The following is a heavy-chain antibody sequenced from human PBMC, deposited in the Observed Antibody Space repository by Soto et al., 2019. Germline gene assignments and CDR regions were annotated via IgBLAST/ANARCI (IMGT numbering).Heavy chain of an antibody. CDR2: IYYSGTT. CDR3: ARHFSVDQFDY. CDR1: GDSITSNSYF. Sequence: SETLSLTCTVSGDSITSNSYFWAWIRQPPGKGLEWIGSIYYSGTTYHNPSLKSRVTISVDRSNNQFSLKLTSVTAADTAVYYCARHFSVDQFDYWGQGALVT. J-gene: IGHJ4*02. V-gene: IGHV4-39*01. D-gene: IGHD3-9*01.